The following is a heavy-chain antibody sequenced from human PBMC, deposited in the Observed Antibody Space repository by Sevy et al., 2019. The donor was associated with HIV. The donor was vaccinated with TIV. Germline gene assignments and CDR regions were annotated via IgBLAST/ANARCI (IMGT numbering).Heavy chain of an antibody. CDR2: IFYSGST. D-gene: IGHD3-22*01. Sequence: SENLSLTCTVSGGSISSYYWSCIRQPPGKGLEWIGHIFYSGSTNYNPSLKSRVAMSLDTSKNQFSLKLSSVTAADTAVYYCASGAYSDRNADSGGWFDPWGQGTLVPVSS. J-gene: IGHJ5*02. V-gene: IGHV4-59*01. CDR1: GGSISSYY. CDR3: ASGAYSDRNADSGGWFDP.